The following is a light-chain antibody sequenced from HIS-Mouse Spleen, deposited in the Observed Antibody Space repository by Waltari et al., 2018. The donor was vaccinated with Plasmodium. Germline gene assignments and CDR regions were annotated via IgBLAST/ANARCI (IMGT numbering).Light chain of an antibody. CDR3: CSYAGSYTYV. CDR2: DVS. V-gene: IGLV2-11*01. J-gene: IGLJ1*01. Sequence: QSALTQPRSVSGSPGQSVTISCTGPSSDVGGYNYVSWYQQHPGKAPSLMIYDVSKRPSGVPDRFSGSKSGNTASLTISGLQAEDEADYYCCSYAGSYTYVFGTGTKVTVL. CDR1: SSDVGGYNY.